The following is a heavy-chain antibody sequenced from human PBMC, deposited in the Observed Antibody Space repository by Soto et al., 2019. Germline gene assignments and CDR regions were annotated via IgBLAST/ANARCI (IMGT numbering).Heavy chain of an antibody. Sequence: EVQLLESGGGLVQPGGSLRLSCAASGFTFSSYAMSWVRQAPGKGLEWVSAISGSGGSTYYADSVKGRFTISRDNSKNTLYLQMNSLRAEDTAAYYCAKDLLGFLEWLAFDYWGQGTLVTVSS. CDR2: ISGSGGST. D-gene: IGHD3-3*01. V-gene: IGHV3-23*01. CDR3: AKDLLGFLEWLAFDY. CDR1: GFTFSSYA. J-gene: IGHJ4*02.